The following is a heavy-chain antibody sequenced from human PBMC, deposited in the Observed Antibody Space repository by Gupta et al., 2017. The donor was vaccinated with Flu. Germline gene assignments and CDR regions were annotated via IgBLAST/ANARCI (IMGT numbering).Heavy chain of an antibody. CDR3: AKAQKSGYSSGWGFDY. CDR1: GFTFSSYA. CDR2: ISGSGGST. Sequence: EVQLLESGGGLVQPGGSLRLSCAASGFTFSSYAMRWVRQAPGKGLEWVSAISGSGGSTYYADSVKGRFTISRDNSKNTLYLQMNSLRAEDTAVYYCAKAQKSGYSSGWGFDYWGQGTLVTVSS. J-gene: IGHJ4*02. D-gene: IGHD6-19*01. V-gene: IGHV3-23*01.